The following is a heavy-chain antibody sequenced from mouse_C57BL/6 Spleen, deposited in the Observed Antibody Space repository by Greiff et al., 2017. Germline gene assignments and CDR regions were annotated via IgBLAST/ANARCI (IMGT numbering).Heavy chain of an antibody. V-gene: IGHV1-63*01. J-gene: IGHJ2*01. D-gene: IGHD3-3*01. Sequence: VQLQQSGAELVRPGTSVKMSCKASGYTFTNYWIGWAKQRPGHGLEWIGDIYPGGGYTNYNEKFKGKATLTADKSSSTAYMQFISLTAEDSAIYYCARMRLGRGFDYWGQGTTLTVSS. CDR2: IYPGGGYT. CDR3: ARMRLGRGFDY. CDR1: GYTFTNYW.